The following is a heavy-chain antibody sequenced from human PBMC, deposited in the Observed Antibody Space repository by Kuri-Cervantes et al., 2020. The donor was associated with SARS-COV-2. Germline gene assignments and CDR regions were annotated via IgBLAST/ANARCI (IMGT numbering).Heavy chain of an antibody. V-gene: IGHV3-48*03. Sequence: LSLTCAASGFTFSSYEMNWVRQAPGKGLEWVSYISSSGSTIYYADSVKGRFTISRDNAKNSRYLQMNSLRAEDTAVYYCARDAYCGGDCYWLAFDIWGQGTMVTVSS. J-gene: IGHJ3*02. CDR3: ARDAYCGGDCYWLAFDI. D-gene: IGHD2-21*01. CDR2: ISSSGSTI. CDR1: GFTFSSYE.